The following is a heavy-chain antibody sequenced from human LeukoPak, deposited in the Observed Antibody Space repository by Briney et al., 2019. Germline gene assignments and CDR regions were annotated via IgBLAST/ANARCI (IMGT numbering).Heavy chain of an antibody. D-gene: IGHD3-10*01. V-gene: IGHV4-61*01. Sequence: PSETLSLTCTVSGGSVSSGSYYWSWIRQPPGKGLEWIGYIYYSGSTNHNPSLKSRVTISVDTSKNQFSLKLSSVTAADTAVYYCARERGYYGSGSHNDAFDIWGQGTMVTVSS. J-gene: IGHJ3*02. CDR2: IYYSGST. CDR1: GGSVSSGSYY. CDR3: ARERGYYGSGSHNDAFDI.